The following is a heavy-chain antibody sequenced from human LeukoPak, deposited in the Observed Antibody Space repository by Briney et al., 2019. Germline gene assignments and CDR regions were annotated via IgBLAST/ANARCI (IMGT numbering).Heavy chain of an antibody. J-gene: IGHJ3*02. D-gene: IGHD1-26*01. Sequence: SVKVSCKASGGTFSSYAISWVRQAPGQGLEWMGRIIPILGLVKYAQKFQGRVTITADTSTSTAYMDLSSLRSEDTAVYYCARSEGAAPYAFDIWGQGTMVTVSS. CDR2: IIPILGLV. CDR3: ARSEGAAPYAFDI. V-gene: IGHV1-69*04. CDR1: GGTFSSYA.